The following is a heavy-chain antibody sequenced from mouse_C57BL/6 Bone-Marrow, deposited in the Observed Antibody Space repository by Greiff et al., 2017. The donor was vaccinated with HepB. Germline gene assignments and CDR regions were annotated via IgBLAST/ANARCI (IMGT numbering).Heavy chain of an antibody. CDR1: GYAFSSSW. CDR2: IYPGDGDT. J-gene: IGHJ4*01. V-gene: IGHV1-82*01. CDR3: ARFTTVVATKGYYAMDY. Sequence: VQLQQSGPELVKPGASVKISCKASGYAFSSSWMNWVKQRPGKGLEWIGRIYPGDGDTNYNGKFKGKATLTADKSSSTAYMQLSSLTSEDSAVYFCARFTTVVATKGYYAMDYWGQGTSVTVSS. D-gene: IGHD1-1*01.